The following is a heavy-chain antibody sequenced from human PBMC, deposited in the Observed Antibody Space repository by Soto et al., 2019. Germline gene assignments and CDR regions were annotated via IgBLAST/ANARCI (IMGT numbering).Heavy chain of an antibody. V-gene: IGHV4-39*01. CDR2: IYYSGST. Sequence: SETLSLTCTVSGVSISSSSYYWGWIRQPPGKGLEWIGSIYYSGSTYYNPSLKSRVTISVDTSKNQFSLKLSSVTAADTAVYYCARHVAGYSSGLDYWGQGTLVTVSS. J-gene: IGHJ4*02. D-gene: IGHD6-19*01. CDR3: ARHVAGYSSGLDY. CDR1: GVSISSSSYY.